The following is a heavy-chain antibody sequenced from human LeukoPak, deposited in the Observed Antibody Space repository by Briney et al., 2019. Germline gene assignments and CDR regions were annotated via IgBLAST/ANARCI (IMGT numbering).Heavy chain of an antibody. V-gene: IGHV3-48*02. CDR1: GFTFSGYS. D-gene: IGHD2-8*01. CDR2: ISSSSSTI. CDR3: ARDINMDV. J-gene: IGHJ6*02. Sequence: GGSLRLSCAASGFTFSGYSMNWVRQAPGKGLEWVSYISSSSSTIYYADSVKGRFAISRDNAKNSLYLQMNSLRDGDTAVYYCARDINMDVWGHGTTVTVSS.